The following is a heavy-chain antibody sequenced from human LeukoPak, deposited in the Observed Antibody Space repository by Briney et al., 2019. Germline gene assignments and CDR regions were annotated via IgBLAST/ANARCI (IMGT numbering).Heavy chain of an antibody. CDR3: ARPYSSSWYFWFDP. CDR2: ISYDGSNK. V-gene: IGHV3-30-3*01. Sequence: PGGSLRLSCTASGFTFSSYAMHWVRQAPGKGLEWVAVISYDGSNKYYADSVKGRFTISRDNSKNTLYLQMNSLRAEDTAVYYCARPYSSSWYFWFDPWGQGTLVTVSS. D-gene: IGHD6-13*01. J-gene: IGHJ5*02. CDR1: GFTFSSYA.